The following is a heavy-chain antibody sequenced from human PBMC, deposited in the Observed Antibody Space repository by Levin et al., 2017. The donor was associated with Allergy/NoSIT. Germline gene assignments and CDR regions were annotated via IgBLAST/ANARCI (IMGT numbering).Heavy chain of an antibody. Sequence: GGSLRLSCAASGFTFSSYGMHWVRQAPGKGLEWVTVIWYDGSNEYYADSVKGRFTISRDNSKNTLFLQMNSLRAEDTAVYYCARALEYSSSWTLDYYYYMDVWGKGTTVTVSS. CDR1: GFTFSSYG. J-gene: IGHJ6*03. D-gene: IGHD6-6*01. CDR2: IWYDGSNE. V-gene: IGHV3-33*01. CDR3: ARALEYSSSWTLDYYYYMDV.